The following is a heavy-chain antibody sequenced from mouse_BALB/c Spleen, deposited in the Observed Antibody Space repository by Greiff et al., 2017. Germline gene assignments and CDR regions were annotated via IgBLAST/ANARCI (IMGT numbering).Heavy chain of an antibody. CDR3: TRDGGRGVLNYFDY. D-gene: IGHD3-1*01. V-gene: IGHV1-5*01. Sequence: EVQLVESGTVLARPGASVKMSCKASGYSFTSYWMHWVKQRPGQGLEWIGAIYPGNSDTSYNQKFKGKAKLTAVTSASTAYMELSSLTNEDSAVYYCTRDGGRGVLNYFDYWGQGTTLTVSS. CDR2: IYPGNSDT. CDR1: GYSFTSYW. J-gene: IGHJ2*01.